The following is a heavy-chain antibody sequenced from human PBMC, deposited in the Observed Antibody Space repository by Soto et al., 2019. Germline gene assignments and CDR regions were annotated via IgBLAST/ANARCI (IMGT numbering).Heavy chain of an antibody. CDR3: TRVGLDHDYDSNTYPRAYDI. D-gene: IGHD3-22*01. Sequence: GGSLRLSCTASGFTFGDYAMSWFRQAPGKGLEWVGFIRSKAYGETTEYAASVKGRFSISRDDSKNSLYLQMNSLKTEDTAMYYCTRVGLDHDYDSNTYPRAYDIWGQGTMVTVSS. CDR1: GFTFGDYA. V-gene: IGHV3-49*03. CDR2: IRSKAYGETT. J-gene: IGHJ3*02.